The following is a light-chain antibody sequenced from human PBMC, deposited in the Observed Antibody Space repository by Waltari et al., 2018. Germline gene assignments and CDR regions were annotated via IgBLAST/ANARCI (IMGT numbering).Light chain of an antibody. V-gene: IGKV3D-15*01. J-gene: IGKJ2*01. CDR3: QQYNNWPPYT. CDR2: GAA. CDR1: KSVSSN. Sequence: EIVMTQFPATLSVSPGESATLSCRASKSVSSNLAWYQQKPGLAPRLLIYGAATRATGIPARFSGSGSGTEFTLTISSLQSEDFAVYYCQQYNNWPPYTFGQGTKLEIK.